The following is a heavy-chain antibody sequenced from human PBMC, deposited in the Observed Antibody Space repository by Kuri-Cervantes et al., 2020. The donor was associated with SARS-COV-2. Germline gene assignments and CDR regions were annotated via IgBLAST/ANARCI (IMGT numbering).Heavy chain of an antibody. D-gene: IGHD1-14*01. J-gene: IGHJ6*03. CDR1: GYSISSGYY. V-gene: IGHV4-61*01. CDR2: IYYSGST. Sequence: SETLSLTCAVSGYSISSGYYWGWIRQPPGKGLEWIGYIYYSGSTNYNPSLKSRVTISVDTSKNQFSLKLSSVTAADTAVYYCARDKGTYKKSYYYYYYMDVWGKGTTVTVSS. CDR3: ARDKGTYKKSYYYYYYMDV.